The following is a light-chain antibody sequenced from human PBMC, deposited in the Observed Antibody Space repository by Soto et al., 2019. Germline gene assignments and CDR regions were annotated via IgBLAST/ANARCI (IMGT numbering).Light chain of an antibody. V-gene: IGKV1-39*01. CDR1: QSISIY. CDR3: QQSYSTQWT. CDR2: AAS. Sequence: IQMTHSPASLSASVLYRVTITFLASQSISIYLNWYQQKPGKAPKLLIYAASSLQSGVPSRFSGSGSGTDFTLTISSLQPEDFATYYCQQSYSTQWTFGQGTKVDIK. J-gene: IGKJ1*01.